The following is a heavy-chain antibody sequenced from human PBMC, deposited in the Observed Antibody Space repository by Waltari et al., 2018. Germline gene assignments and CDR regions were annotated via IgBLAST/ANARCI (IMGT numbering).Heavy chain of an antibody. Sequence: QVQLQQWGAGLLKPSEPLSLTCAVYGGSFSGYYWSWIRQPPGKGLEWIGEINHSGSTNYNPSLKSRVTISVDTSKNQFSLKLSSVTAADTAVYYCARGRYSTTVTREFDYWGQGTLVTVSS. CDR2: INHSGST. V-gene: IGHV4-34*01. CDR3: ARGRYSTTVTREFDY. D-gene: IGHD4-17*01. CDR1: GGSFSGYY. J-gene: IGHJ4*02.